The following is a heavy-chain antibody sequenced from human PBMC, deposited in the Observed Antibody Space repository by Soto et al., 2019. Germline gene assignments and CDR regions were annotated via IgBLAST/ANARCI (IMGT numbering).Heavy chain of an antibody. J-gene: IGHJ4*02. CDR1: GFTFSSYA. V-gene: IGHV3-23*01. D-gene: IGHD2-15*01. Sequence: GGSLRLSCAASGFTFSSYAMSWVRQAPGKGLEWVSAISGSGGSTYYADSVKGRFTISRDNSKNTLYLQMNSLRAEDTAVYYYAKDAFAFIVVVVAAHFDYWGQGTLVAVSS. CDR2: ISGSGGST. CDR3: AKDAFAFIVVVVAAHFDY.